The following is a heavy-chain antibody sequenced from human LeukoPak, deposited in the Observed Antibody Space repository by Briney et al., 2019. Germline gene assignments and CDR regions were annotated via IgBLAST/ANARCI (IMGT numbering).Heavy chain of an antibody. CDR1: GGSISSGSYY. D-gene: IGHD4-11*01. CDR3: ARDRYSNRYYYYMDV. CDR2: IYTSGST. J-gene: IGHJ6*03. V-gene: IGHV4-61*02. Sequence: SETLSLTCTVSGGSISSGSYYWSWIRQPAGKGLEWIGRIYTSGSTNYNPFLKSRVTISVDTSKNQFSLKLSSVTAADTAVYYCARDRYSNRYYYYMDVWGKGTTVTVSS.